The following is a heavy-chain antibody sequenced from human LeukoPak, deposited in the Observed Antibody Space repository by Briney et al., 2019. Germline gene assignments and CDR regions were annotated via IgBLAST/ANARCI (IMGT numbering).Heavy chain of an antibody. V-gene: IGHV3-21*01. J-gene: IGHJ4*02. Sequence: GGSLRLSCAASGFTFSSYSLNWVRQAAGKGLEWDSSITTSSSYIYYADSVKGRFTISRDNAKNSLYLQMNSLRAEDTAVYYCARGPTSYSSSWKNFDYWGQGTLVTVSS. CDR1: GFTFSSYS. CDR3: ARGPTSYSSSWKNFDY. D-gene: IGHD6-13*01. CDR2: ITTSSSYI.